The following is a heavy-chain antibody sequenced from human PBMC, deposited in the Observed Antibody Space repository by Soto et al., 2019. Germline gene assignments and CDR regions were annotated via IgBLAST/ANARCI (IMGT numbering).Heavy chain of an antibody. V-gene: IGHV4-61*01. Sequence: QVQLQESGPGLVKPSETLSLTCTVSGGSVSSGSYYWSWIRQPPGKGLEWIGYIYYSGSTNYNPSLKRRVTISVDTSKNQFSLKLSSVTAADTAVYYCARDIVLVPAATFSYYGMDVWGQGTTVTVSS. D-gene: IGHD2-2*01. J-gene: IGHJ6*02. CDR1: GGSVSSGSYY. CDR3: ARDIVLVPAATFSYYGMDV. CDR2: IYYSGST.